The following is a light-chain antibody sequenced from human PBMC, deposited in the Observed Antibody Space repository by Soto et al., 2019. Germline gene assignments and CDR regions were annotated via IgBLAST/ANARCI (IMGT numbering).Light chain of an antibody. CDR2: GAS. V-gene: IGKV3-20*01. Sequence: EPVLTQSPGTLSLSPGERVTLSCRASQSVCNRCLAWYQQKPGQSPRLLIYGASTRATGIPDRFSGSGSGTDFTLTISRLEPEDFAVYYCQHYGTTPWTFGQGTKVGIK. J-gene: IGKJ1*01. CDR3: QHYGTTPWT. CDR1: QSVCNRC.